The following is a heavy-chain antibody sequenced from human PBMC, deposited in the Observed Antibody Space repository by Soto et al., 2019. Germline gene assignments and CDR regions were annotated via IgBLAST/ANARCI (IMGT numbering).Heavy chain of an antibody. D-gene: IGHD3-10*01. CDR3: AKGAIGNYYGSYYYGMDV. V-gene: IGHV3-23*01. CDR1: GFSFSNYA. J-gene: IGHJ6*02. Sequence: GGSLRLSCAASGFSFSNYAMSWVRQAPGKGLEWVSAISGSGGRTYYADSVKGRFTISRDNSKNTLYLQMNSLRAEDTALYYGAKGAIGNYYGSYYYGMDVWGQGTTVTVSS. CDR2: ISGSGGRT.